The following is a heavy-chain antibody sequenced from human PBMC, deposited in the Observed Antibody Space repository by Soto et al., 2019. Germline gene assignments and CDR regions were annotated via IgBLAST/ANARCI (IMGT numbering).Heavy chain of an antibody. V-gene: IGHV3-7*01. CDR1: GFSFSDYW. Sequence: EVQLVESGGGLVQPGGSLRVSCAAAGFSFSDYWMTWVRQVPGKGLEWVANIKQDGSEKYYADSVKGRFTISRDNAKSSLYVQLNSLRAEDTAVYYCARSRAGRTAASYYDYMDVCGKGTTVTVSS. CDR2: IKQDGSEK. J-gene: IGHJ6*03. CDR3: ARSRAGRTAASYYDYMDV. D-gene: IGHD2-2*01.